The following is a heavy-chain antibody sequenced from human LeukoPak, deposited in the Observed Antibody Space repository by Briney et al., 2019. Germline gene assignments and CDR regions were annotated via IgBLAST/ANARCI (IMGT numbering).Heavy chain of an antibody. CDR3: ARGLSPPYYFDY. CDR1: GFTFSSYA. CDR2: INHSGST. J-gene: IGHJ4*02. V-gene: IGHV4-34*01. D-gene: IGHD2/OR15-2a*01. Sequence: GSLRLSCAASGFTFSSYAMSWVRQPPGMGLEWIGEINHSGSTNYNPSLKSRVTISVDTSKNQFSLKLSSVTAADTAVYYCARGLSPPYYFDYWGQGTLVTVSS.